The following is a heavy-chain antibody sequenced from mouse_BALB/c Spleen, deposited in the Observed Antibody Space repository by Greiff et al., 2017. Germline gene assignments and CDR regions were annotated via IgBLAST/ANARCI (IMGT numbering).Heavy chain of an antibody. CDR3: ARSGWDRFAY. CDR1: GYSFTSYW. D-gene: IGHD4-1*01. V-gene: IGHV1S127*01. CDR2: IDPSDSET. J-gene: IGHJ3*01. Sequence: QVQLQQSGPQLVRPGASVKISCKASGYSFTSYWMHWVKQRPGQGLEWIGMIDPSDSETRLNQKFKDKATLTVDKSSSTAYMQLSSPTSEDSAVYYCARSGWDRFAYWGQGTLVTVSA.